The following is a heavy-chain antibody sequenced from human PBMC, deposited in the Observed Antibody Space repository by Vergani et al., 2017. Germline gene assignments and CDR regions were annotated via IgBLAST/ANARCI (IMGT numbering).Heavy chain of an antibody. CDR2: IFYTGTS. Sequence: QLQLQESGPGLLKPSETLSLTCSVSGTSISGSSDYWGWIRQPPGKGLEWVGSIFYTGTSYYNPSLESRATNSVDTSKNQFSLKLKSVTAADTAVYFCASLLPDPDYWGQGTLVTVSS. CDR3: ASLLPDPDY. CDR1: GTSISGSSDY. V-gene: IGHV4-39*01. D-gene: IGHD2/OR15-2a*01. J-gene: IGHJ4*02.